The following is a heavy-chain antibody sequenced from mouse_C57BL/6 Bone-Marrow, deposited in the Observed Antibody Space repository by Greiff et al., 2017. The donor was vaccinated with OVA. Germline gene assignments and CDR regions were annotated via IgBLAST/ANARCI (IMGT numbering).Heavy chain of an antibody. J-gene: IGHJ4*01. D-gene: IGHD4-1*01. V-gene: IGHV5-4*03. CDR1: GFTFSSYA. CDR2: ISDGGSYT. CDR3: ARTGTKPYAMDY. Sequence: EVKLVESGGGLVKPGGSLKLSCAASGFTFSSYAMSWVRQTPEKRLEWVATISDGGSYTYYPDNVKGRFTISRDNAKNNLYLQMSHLKSEDTAMYYCARTGTKPYAMDYWGQGTSVTVSS.